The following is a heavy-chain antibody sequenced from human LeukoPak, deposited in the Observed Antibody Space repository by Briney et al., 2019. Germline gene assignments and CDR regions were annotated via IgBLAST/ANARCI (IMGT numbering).Heavy chain of an antibody. J-gene: IGHJ6*02. D-gene: IGHD4-17*01. CDR2: ISSNGGST. CDR3: VKDPSTVTPWFGLDV. CDR1: GFTFSTYA. Sequence: QAGGSLRLSCSASGFTFSTYAMYWVRQAPGKGLEYVSAISSNGGSTYYADSVKGRFTISRDNSKKTLYLQMSSLRAEDTAVYYCVKDPSTVTPWFGLDVWGQGTTVTVSS. V-gene: IGHV3-64D*09.